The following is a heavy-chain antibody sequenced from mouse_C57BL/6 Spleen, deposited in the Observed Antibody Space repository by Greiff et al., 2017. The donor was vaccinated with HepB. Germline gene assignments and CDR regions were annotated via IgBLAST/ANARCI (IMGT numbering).Heavy chain of an antibody. J-gene: IGHJ3*01. CDR2: INPGSGGT. V-gene: IGHV1-54*01. D-gene: IGHD2-4*01. CDR3: ARAEYDYDWFAY. CDR1: GYAFTNYL. Sequence: QVQLQQSGAELVRPGTSVKVSCKASGYAFTNYLIEWVKQRPGQGLEWIGVINPGSGGTNYNEKFKGKATLTADKSSSTAYMQLSSLTSEDSAVYFCARAEYDYDWFAYWGQGTLVTVSA.